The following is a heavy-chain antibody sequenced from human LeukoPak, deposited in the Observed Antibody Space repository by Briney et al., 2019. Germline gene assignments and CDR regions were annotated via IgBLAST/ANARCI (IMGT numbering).Heavy chain of an antibody. D-gene: IGHD3-16*01. CDR2: IIPIFGTA. CDR1: GGTFSSYA. Sequence: ASVKVSCKASGGTFSSYATSWVRQAPGQGLEWMGGIIPIFGTANYAQRFQGRVTITADKSTSTAYMELSSLRSEDTAVYYCARGGLRTAFDIWGQGTMVTVSS. J-gene: IGHJ3*02. V-gene: IGHV1-69*06. CDR3: ARGGLRTAFDI.